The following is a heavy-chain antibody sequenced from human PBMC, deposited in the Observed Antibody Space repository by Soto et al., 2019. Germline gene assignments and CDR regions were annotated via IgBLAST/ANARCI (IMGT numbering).Heavy chain of an antibody. J-gene: IGHJ4*02. D-gene: IGHD3-22*01. CDR3: ARDGNYDSSGYRSDFDY. CDR2: ISAYNGNT. CDR1: GYTFTSYG. Sequence: ASVKVRCKASGYTFTSYGISWVRQAPGQGLEWMGWISAYNGNTNYAQNLQGRVTMTTDTSTSTAYMELRSLRSDDTAVYYCARDGNYDSSGYRSDFDYWGQGTLVTFPS. V-gene: IGHV1-18*01.